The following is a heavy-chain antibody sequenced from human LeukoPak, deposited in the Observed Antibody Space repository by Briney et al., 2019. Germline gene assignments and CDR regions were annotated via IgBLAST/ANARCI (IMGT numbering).Heavy chain of an antibody. J-gene: IGHJ4*02. CDR2: INPNGGGT. V-gene: IGHV1-2*02. D-gene: IGHD1-26*01. CDR1: GYTFTDYF. Sequence: ASVKVSCKASGYTFTDYFMNWVRQAPGQGLEWMGWINPNGGGTNYAQKFQGRVTMTRDTSISTAYMELSRLRSDDTAVYYCARDPRIVGAVIFDYWGQGTLVTVSS. CDR3: ARDPRIVGAVIFDY.